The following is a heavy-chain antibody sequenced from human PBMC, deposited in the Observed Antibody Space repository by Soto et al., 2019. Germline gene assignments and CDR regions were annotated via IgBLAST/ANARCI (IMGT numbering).Heavy chain of an antibody. V-gene: IGHV3-33*01. CDR1: GFTFSSYG. J-gene: IGHJ5*02. CDR3: ARSRAVADSNWFDP. CDR2: IWYDGSNK. D-gene: IGHD6-19*01. Sequence: QVQLVESGGGVVQPGRSLRLSCAASGFTFSSYGMHWVRQAPGKGLEWVAVIWYDGSNKYYADSVKGRFTISRDNSKNTLYLQMTSLRAEDTAVYYCARSRAVADSNWFDPWGQGTLVTVSS.